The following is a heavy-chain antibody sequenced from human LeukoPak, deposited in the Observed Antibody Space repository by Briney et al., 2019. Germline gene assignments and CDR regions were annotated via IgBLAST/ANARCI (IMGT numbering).Heavy chain of an antibody. CDR1: GFTFSSYA. Sequence: GGSLRLSCAASGFTFSSYAMSWVRQAPGKGLEWVSAISGSGGSTYYADSVKGRFTISRDNSKSTLYLQMNSLRAEDTAVYYCAKDRGSSWHNDAFDIWGQGTMVTVSS. CDR2: ISGSGGST. V-gene: IGHV3-23*01. J-gene: IGHJ3*02. CDR3: AKDRGSSWHNDAFDI. D-gene: IGHD6-13*01.